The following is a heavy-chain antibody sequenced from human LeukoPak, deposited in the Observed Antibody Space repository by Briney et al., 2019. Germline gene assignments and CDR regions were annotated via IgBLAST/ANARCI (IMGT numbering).Heavy chain of an antibody. V-gene: IGHV4-61*02. D-gene: IGHD3-16*01. CDR1: GGSISSGSYY. CDR3: AREGGGFDY. J-gene: IGHJ4*02. Sequence: SETLSLTCTVSGGSISSGSYYWSWIRQPAGKGLEWIGRIYTSGSTNYNPSLKSRVTISVDTSKNQFSLKLSSVTAADTAVYYCAREGGGFDYWGQGTLVTVSS. CDR2: IYTSGST.